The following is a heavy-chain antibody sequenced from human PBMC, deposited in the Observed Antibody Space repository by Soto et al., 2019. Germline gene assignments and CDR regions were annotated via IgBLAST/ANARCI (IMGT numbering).Heavy chain of an antibody. CDR2: IYYSGST. CDR1: GGSISSGGYY. Sequence: TLSLTCTVSGGSISSGGYYWSWIRQHPGKGLEWIGYIYYSGSTYYNPSLKSRVTISVDTSKNQFSLKLSSVTAADTAVYYCARGGEEQLVVYYCYGMDVWGQGTTVTVSS. D-gene: IGHD6-6*01. J-gene: IGHJ6*02. V-gene: IGHV4-31*03. CDR3: ARGGEEQLVVYYCYGMDV.